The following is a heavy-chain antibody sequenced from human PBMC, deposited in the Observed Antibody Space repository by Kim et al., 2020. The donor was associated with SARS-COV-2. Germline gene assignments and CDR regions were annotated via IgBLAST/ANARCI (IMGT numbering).Heavy chain of an antibody. Sequence: GGSLRLSCVASGFIFRNYRLNWIRQAPGKGLEWVSCIDSSSRTIWFADSVKGRFSISRDNAKNSVFLQMNSLRDDDTAVYYCARETDEYNYGYRYFDYWGQGTLVTVSS. D-gene: IGHD5-18*01. CDR2: IDSSSRTI. CDR1: GFIFRNYR. V-gene: IGHV3-48*02. CDR3: ARETDEYNYGYRYFDY. J-gene: IGHJ4*02.